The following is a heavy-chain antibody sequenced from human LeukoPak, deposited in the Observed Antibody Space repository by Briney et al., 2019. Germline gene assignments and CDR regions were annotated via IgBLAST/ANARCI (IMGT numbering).Heavy chain of an antibody. CDR2: IKSDGST. J-gene: IGHJ1*01. Sequence: GGSLRLSCAASGFTFSSYWMHWVRQAPGKGLVWVSRIKSDGSTNYADSVKGRFTISRDNAKNTVSLQMNSLRAEDTGVYYCASAPSEIGGYYPEYFRRWGQGTLVTVSS. CDR3: ASAPSEIGGYYPEYFRR. CDR1: GFTFSSYW. D-gene: IGHD3-22*01. V-gene: IGHV3-74*01.